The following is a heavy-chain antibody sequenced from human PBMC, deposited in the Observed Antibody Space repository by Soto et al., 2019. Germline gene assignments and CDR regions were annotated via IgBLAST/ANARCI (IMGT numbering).Heavy chain of an antibody. CDR3: ARLGAAGATASDI. Sequence: QVQLQESGPGLVKPSQTLSLTCTVSGGSISSGDYYWNWIRQPPGKGLEWIGYIYYSGSTYYNPSLESRVTISVDTSKNHFSLKLSSVTAADTAVYYCARLGAAGATASDIWGQGTMVTVSS. CDR2: IYYSGST. V-gene: IGHV4-30-4*01. CDR1: GGSISSGDYY. D-gene: IGHD2-2*01. J-gene: IGHJ3*02.